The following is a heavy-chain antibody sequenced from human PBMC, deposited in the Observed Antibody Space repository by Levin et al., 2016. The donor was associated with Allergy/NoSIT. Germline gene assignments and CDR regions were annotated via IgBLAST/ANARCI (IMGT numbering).Heavy chain of an antibody. J-gene: IGHJ4*02. Sequence: SETLSLTCTVSGGSVNSGSYYWSWIRQPPGKGLEWIGYIYYSGTTYYNPSLKSRVTISIDMSKNQFSLNLTSVTAVDTAVYYCARVESNALPATIVAITMSQFDSWGQGTLVTVSS. CDR2: IYYSGTT. V-gene: IGHV4-61*01. CDR1: GGSVNSGSYY. CDR3: ARVESNALPATIVAITMSQFDS. D-gene: IGHD3-22*01.